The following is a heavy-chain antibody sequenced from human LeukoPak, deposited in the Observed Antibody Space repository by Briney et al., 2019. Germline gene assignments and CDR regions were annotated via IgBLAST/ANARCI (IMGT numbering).Heavy chain of an antibody. CDR3: ARAPRAYCSTTGSCFQDY. D-gene: IGHD2-2*01. CDR2: IYYSGST. J-gene: IGHJ4*02. CDR1: GGSISSGDYY. Sequence: SQTLSLTCTVSGGSISSGDYYWSWIRQPPGKGLEWIGYIYYSGSTYYNPSLKSRVTMSVDKSKNRFSLNLTSVTAADTAVYFCARAPRAYCSTTGSCFQDYWGQGTLVTVSP. V-gene: IGHV4-30-4*08.